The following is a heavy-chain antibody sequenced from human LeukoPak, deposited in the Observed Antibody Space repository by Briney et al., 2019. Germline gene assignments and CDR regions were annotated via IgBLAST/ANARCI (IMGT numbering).Heavy chain of an antibody. J-gene: IGHJ3*02. CDR3: ARGSVTAGPDAFDI. D-gene: IGHD2-21*02. V-gene: IGHV4-59*01. CDR2: IYYSGST. Sequence: SGTLSLTCTVSGGSISSYYWSWIRQPPGKGLEWIGYIYYSGSTNYNPSLKSRVTISVDTSKNQFSLKLSSVTAADTAVYYCARGSVTAGPDAFDIWGQGTMVTVSS. CDR1: GGSISSYY.